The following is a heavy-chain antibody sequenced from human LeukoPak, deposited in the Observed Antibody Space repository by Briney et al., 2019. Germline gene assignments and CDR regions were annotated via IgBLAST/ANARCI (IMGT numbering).Heavy chain of an antibody. CDR1: GYTFTSYD. D-gene: IGHD2-2*02. J-gene: IGHJ5*02. CDR3: ARVTGGRYCSTTSCYMRGWFDP. CDR2: IIPVFGTS. Sequence: SVKVSCKASGYTFTSYDISWVRQAPGQGLEWMGGIIPVFGTSNYAQKFQGRVTITADDSTRTAYMELSSLRSEDTAVYYCARVTGGRYCSTTSCYMRGWFDPWGQGTLVTVSS. V-gene: IGHV1-69*13.